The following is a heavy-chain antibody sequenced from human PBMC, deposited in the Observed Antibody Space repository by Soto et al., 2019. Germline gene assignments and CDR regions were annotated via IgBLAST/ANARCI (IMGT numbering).Heavy chain of an antibody. D-gene: IGHD6-19*01. J-gene: IGHJ4*02. Sequence: EVQLVESGGGLVQPGGSLRLSCTASGFTFSSYGMNWVRQAPGKGLEWVSSISSSSSTIYYADSVRGRFTISRDNAKNSLYLQMTSLRDEDTAVYYCEREISVAGGHFDYWGQGTLVTVSS. CDR1: GFTFSSYG. CDR3: EREISVAGGHFDY. CDR2: ISSSSSTI. V-gene: IGHV3-48*02.